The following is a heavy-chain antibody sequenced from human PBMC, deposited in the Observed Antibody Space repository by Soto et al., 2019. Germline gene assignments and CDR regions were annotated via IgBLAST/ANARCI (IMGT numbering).Heavy chain of an antibody. D-gene: IGHD6-13*01. CDR1: GGPISSYY. CDR3: ARGVAAAAGSYYYYCGMDV. J-gene: IGHJ6*02. CDR2: IYYSGST. Sequence: SETLSLTCTVSGGPISSYYCSWIRQPPGEGLEWIGYIYYSGSTNYNPSVKSRVTKSGGTYKNQCSLKMSSVNTADTAVYYCARGVAAAAGSYYYYCGMDVWGQGTTVTVS. V-gene: IGHV4-59*01.